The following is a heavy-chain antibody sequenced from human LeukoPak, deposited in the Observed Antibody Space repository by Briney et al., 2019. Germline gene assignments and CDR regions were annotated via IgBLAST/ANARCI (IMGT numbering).Heavy chain of an antibody. D-gene: IGHD6-19*01. J-gene: IGHJ6*02. CDR3: ARERGIAVAGKNYYYGMDV. CDR2: ISSSSSTI. Sequence: EGSLRLSCAASGFTFSSYSMNWVRQAPGKGLEWVSYISSSSSTIYYADSVKGRFTISRDNAKNSLYLQMNSLRAEDTAVYYCARERGIAVAGKNYYYGMDVWGQGTTVTVSS. V-gene: IGHV3-48*01. CDR1: GFTFSSYS.